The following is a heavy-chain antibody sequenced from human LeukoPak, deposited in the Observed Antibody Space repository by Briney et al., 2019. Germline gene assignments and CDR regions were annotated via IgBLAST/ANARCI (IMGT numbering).Heavy chain of an antibody. D-gene: IGHD5-18*01. Sequence: SETLSLTCSVSGDSISRSSSYYWGWIRQPPGKGLEWIGSIYYSGSTYYNPSLKSRVTISVDTSKNQFSLKLSSVTAADTAVYYCARHPRIQLSIDYGMDVWGQGTTVTVSS. CDR2: IYYSGST. CDR1: GDSISRSSSYY. V-gene: IGHV4-39*01. CDR3: ARHPRIQLSIDYGMDV. J-gene: IGHJ6*02.